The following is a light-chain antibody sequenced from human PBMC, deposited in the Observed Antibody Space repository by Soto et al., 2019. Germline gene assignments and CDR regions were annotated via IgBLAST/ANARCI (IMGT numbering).Light chain of an antibody. Sequence: DIQMTQSPSSLSASVGDRVTITCRASQSISSYLNWYQQKPGKAPKLLIYAASSLQSGVPSRFSGSGSGTYFTLTISSLQPEDFATYYCPQSYSTPYTFGPGTKLEIK. V-gene: IGKV1-39*01. J-gene: IGKJ2*01. CDR1: QSISSY. CDR2: AAS. CDR3: PQSYSTPYT.